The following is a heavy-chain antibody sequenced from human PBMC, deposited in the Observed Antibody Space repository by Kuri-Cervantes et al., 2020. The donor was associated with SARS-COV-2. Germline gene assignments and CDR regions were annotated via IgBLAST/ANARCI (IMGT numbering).Heavy chain of an antibody. CDR1: GYTFTSYY. CDR3: ARYCGGKRPYFDY. D-gene: IGHD2-15*01. Sequence: ASVKVSCKASGYTFTSYYMHWVRQVPGQGLEWMGWISAYNGNTNYAQKLQGRVTMTTDTSTSTAYMELRSLRSDDTAVYYCARYCGGKRPYFDYWGQGTLVTDSS. V-gene: IGHV1-18*04. CDR2: ISAYNGNT. J-gene: IGHJ4*02.